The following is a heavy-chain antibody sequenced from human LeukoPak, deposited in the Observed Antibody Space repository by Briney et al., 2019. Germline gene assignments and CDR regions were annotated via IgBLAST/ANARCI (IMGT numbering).Heavy chain of an antibody. CDR2: IYYSGST. J-gene: IGHJ4*02. Sequence: PSETLSLTCTVSGGSISGSSYYWSWIRQPPGKGLEWIGYIYYSGSTNYNPSLKSRVTISVDTSKNQFSLKLSSVTAADTAVYYCARLILPVLRAFDYWGQGTLVTVSS. D-gene: IGHD2/OR15-2a*01. CDR3: ARLILPVLRAFDY. V-gene: IGHV4-61*05. CDR1: GGSISGSSYY.